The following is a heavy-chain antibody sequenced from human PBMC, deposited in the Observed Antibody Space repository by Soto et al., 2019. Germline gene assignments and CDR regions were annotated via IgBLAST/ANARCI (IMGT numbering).Heavy chain of an antibody. CDR2: ISSGGSTI. D-gene: IGHD6-13*01. CDR3: ARSDEAAAIDY. J-gene: IGHJ4*02. Sequence: GGSLRLSCAASGFTFSSYEMNWVRQAPGKGLEWVSYISSGGSTIYYADSVKGRFTISRDNAKNSLYLQMNSLRAEDTAVYYCARSDEAAAIDYWGQGTLVTVSS. CDR1: GFTFSSYE. V-gene: IGHV3-48*03.